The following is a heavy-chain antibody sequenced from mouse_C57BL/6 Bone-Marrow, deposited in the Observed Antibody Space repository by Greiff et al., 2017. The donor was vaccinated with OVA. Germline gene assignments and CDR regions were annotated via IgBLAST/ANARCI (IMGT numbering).Heavy chain of an antibody. CDR1: GFTFSSYG. CDR3: ADGGLPFAY. Sequence: EVQGVESGGDLVKPGGSLKLSCAASGFTFSSYGMSWVRQTPDKRLEWVATISSGGSYTYYPDSVKGRFTISRDNAKNTLYLQMSSLKSEDTAMYYCADGGLPFAYWGQGTLVTVSA. D-gene: IGHD5-5*01. V-gene: IGHV5-6*01. J-gene: IGHJ3*01. CDR2: ISSGGSYT.